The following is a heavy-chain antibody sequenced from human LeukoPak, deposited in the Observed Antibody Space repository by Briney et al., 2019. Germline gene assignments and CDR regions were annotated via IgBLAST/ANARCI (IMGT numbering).Heavy chain of an antibody. Sequence: GSSVTVSCKASGFTFSSYAMHWVRQAPGKGLEWVAVISYDGSNKYYADSVKGRFTISRDNSKNTLYLQMNSLRAEDTAVYYCARVAGTSYAFDIWGQGTMVTVSS. J-gene: IGHJ3*02. D-gene: IGHD6-19*01. V-gene: IGHV3-30*14. CDR1: GFTFSSYA. CDR2: ISYDGSNK. CDR3: ARVAGTSYAFDI.